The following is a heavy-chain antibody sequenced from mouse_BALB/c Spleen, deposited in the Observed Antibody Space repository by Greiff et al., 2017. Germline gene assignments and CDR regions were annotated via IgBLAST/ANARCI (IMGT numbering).Heavy chain of an antibody. D-gene: IGHD1-1*01. CDR1: GFTFSSYW. J-gene: IGHJ2*01. V-gene: IGHV6-6*02. CDR2: IRLKSDNYAT. Sequence: EVKLVESGGGLVQPGGSMKLSCVASGFTFSSYWMSWVRQSPEKGLEWVAEIRLKSDNYATHYAESVKGKFTISRDDSKSRLYLQMNSLRAEDTGIYYCTRRYYFDYWGQGTTLTVSS. CDR3: TRRYYFDY.